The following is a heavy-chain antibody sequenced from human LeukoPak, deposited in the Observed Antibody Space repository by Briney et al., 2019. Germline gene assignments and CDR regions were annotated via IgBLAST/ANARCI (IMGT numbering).Heavy chain of an antibody. Sequence: GGSLRLSYAASGFTFSGYAMHWVRQASGKGLEWVGRIRSKANSYATAYAASVKGRFTISRDDSKNTAYLQMNSLKTEDTAVYYCTRSLPIVGAPYYFDYWGQGTLVTVSS. J-gene: IGHJ4*02. CDR3: TRSLPIVGAPYYFDY. D-gene: IGHD1-26*01. CDR1: GFTFSGYA. CDR2: IRSKANSYAT. V-gene: IGHV3-73*01.